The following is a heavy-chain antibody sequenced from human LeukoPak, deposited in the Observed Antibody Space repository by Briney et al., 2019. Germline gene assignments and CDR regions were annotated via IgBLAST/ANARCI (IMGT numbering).Heavy chain of an antibody. J-gene: IGHJ4*02. CDR1: GFTFSSYG. CDR2: IRYDGSNK. D-gene: IGHD3-10*01. Sequence: GGSLRLSCAASGFTFSSYGMHWVRQAPGKGLEWVAFIRYDGSNKYYADSAKGRFTISRDNSKNTLYLQMNSLRAEDTAVYYCAKDRVVNYYGSGSCDYWGQGTLVTVSS. V-gene: IGHV3-30*02. CDR3: AKDRVVNYYGSGSCDY.